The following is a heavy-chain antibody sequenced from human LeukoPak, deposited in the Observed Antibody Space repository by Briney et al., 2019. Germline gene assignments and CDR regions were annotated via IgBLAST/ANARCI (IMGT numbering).Heavy chain of an antibody. CDR2: ISGSGGST. J-gene: IGHJ4*02. CDR1: GFTFSSYA. D-gene: IGHD3-22*01. CDR3: AREYYYDSSGYYHRYYFDY. V-gene: IGHV3-23*01. Sequence: PGGSLRLSCAASGFTFSSYAMSWVRQAPGKGLEWVSAISGSGGSTYYADSVKGRFTISRDNSKNSLYLQMNSLRAEDTAMYYCAREYYYDSSGYYHRYYFDYWGQGTLVTVSS.